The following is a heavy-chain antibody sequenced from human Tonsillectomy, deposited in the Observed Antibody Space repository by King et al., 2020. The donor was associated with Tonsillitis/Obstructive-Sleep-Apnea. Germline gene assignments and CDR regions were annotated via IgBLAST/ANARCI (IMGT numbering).Heavy chain of an antibody. D-gene: IGHD1-1*01. J-gene: IGHJ6*03. Sequence: VQLVESGGGLVQPGGSLRLSCAASGFTVSSNYMSWVRQAPGKGLEWVSVIYSGGSTYYADSVKGRFTISRDNSKNMLYLQMNSLRAEDTAVYYCARSPLMEYYMDVWGKGTTVTVSS. CDR2: IYSGGST. CDR1: GFTVSSNY. CDR3: ARSPLMEYYMDV. V-gene: IGHV3-66*01.